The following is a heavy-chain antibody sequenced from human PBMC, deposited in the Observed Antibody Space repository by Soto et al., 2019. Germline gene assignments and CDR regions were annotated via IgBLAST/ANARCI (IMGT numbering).Heavy chain of an antibody. CDR2: ISHTAAKKK. CDR3: VRDTGRASGDY. Sequence: EVELVEPGGGLVQPGGSLTLSCLGSGYSVGSGYTFRSYELNWVRQAPGKGMEWVALISHTAAKKKLYADSLRGRSTISRDDAKSSLYLQMPSLRSEDTAHYSCVRDTGRASGDYWGPGTLVIVSS. V-gene: IGHV3-48*03. D-gene: IGHD1-26*01. CDR1: GYTFRSYE. J-gene: IGHJ4*02.